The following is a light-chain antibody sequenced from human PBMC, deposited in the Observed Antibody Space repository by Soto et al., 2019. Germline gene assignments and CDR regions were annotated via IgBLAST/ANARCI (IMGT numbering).Light chain of an antibody. J-gene: IGKJ2*01. CDR1: QNVGSF. CDR2: ATS. Sequence: DIQLTQSPSSLSASVGDRVSLTCRAGQNVGSFLNWYQQKPGEAPRLLIYATSNLQTGVPSRFSGSGSGTEFTLTISSLQPEDFATYFCQQSYSAQYTFGQGTKLEIK. V-gene: IGKV1-39*01. CDR3: QQSYSAQYT.